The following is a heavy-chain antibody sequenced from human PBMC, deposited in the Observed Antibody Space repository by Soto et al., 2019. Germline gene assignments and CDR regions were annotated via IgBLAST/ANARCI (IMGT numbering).Heavy chain of an antibody. CDR2: ISYDGSNK. CDR1: GFTFSSYA. CDR3: ARYDKSSGWCLDY. V-gene: IGHV3-30-3*01. J-gene: IGHJ4*02. D-gene: IGHD6-19*01. Sequence: GGSLRLSCAASGFTFSSYAMHWVRQAPGKGLEWVAVISYDGSNKYYADSVKGRFTISRDNSKNTLYLQMNSLRAEDTAVYYCARYDKSSGWCLDYWGQGTLVTVSS.